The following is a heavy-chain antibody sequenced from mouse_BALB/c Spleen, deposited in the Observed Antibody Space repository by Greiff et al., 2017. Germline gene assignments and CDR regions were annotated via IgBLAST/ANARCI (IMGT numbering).Heavy chain of an antibody. V-gene: IGHV1-26*01. D-gene: IGHD3-2*02. CDR1: GYSFTGYY. J-gene: IGHJ2*01. Sequence: VQLQQSGPDLVKPVASVKISCKASGYSFTGYYMHWVKQSHGKSLEWIGRVNPNNGGTSYNQKFKGKAILTVDKSSSTAYMELRSLTSEDSAVYYCAREGSGVYFDYWGQGTTLTVSS. CDR2: VNPNNGGT. CDR3: AREGSGVYFDY.